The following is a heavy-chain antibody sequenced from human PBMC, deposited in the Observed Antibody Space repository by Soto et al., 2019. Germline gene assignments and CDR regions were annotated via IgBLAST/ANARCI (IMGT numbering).Heavy chain of an antibody. J-gene: IGHJ6*02. Sequence: QVQLVQSGDEVKKPGASVKVSCKASGYIFVNYGIAWVRQAPGQGLEWMGWISPYTGNTHSASKLQGRLTITTATXXTTAYMVLGSLTSDDTAVYYCVMVDNYVTPTPQDVWGQGTTVTVSS. V-gene: IGHV1-18*01. D-gene: IGHD3-16*01. CDR3: VMVDNYVTPTPQDV. CDR1: GYIFVNYG. CDR2: ISPYTGNT.